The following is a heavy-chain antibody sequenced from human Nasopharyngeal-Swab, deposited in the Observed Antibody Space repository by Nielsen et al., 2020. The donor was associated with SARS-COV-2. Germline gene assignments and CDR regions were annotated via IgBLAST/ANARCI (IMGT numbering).Heavy chain of an antibody. CDR3: ATGPVVPAAGNWFDP. D-gene: IGHD2-2*01. J-gene: IGHJ5*02. CDR1: GYTFTTYA. Sequence: ASVKVSCKASGYTFTTYAMHWVRQAPGQRLEWMGWINAGNGNTKYSQKFQGRVTITRDTSASTAYMELSSLRSEDTAVYYCATGPVVPAAGNWFDPWGQGTLVTVSS. CDR2: INAGNGNT. V-gene: IGHV1-3*01.